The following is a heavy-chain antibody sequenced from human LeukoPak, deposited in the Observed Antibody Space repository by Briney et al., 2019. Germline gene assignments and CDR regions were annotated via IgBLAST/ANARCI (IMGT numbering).Heavy chain of an antibody. J-gene: IGHJ6*02. CDR1: GYTFTSYG. Sequence: VSVKVSCKASGYTFTSYGISWVRQAPGQGLGWMGWISAYNGNTNYARKLQGRVTMTTDTSTSTAYMELRSLRSDDTAVYYCARGYPWHSNYYYGMNVWGQGTTVTVSS. CDR3: ARGYPWHSNYYYGMNV. V-gene: IGHV1-18*01. D-gene: IGHD4-11*01. CDR2: ISAYNGNT.